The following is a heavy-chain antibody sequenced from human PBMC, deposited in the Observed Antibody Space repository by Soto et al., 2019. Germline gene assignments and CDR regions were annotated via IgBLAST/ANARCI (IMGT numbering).Heavy chain of an antibody. D-gene: IGHD3-22*01. CDR1: GGSFSGYY. J-gene: IGHJ4*02. CDR2: INHSGST. Sequence: PSETLSLTCAVYGGSFSGYYWSWIRQPPGKGLEWIGEINHSGSTNYKPSLKSRVTISVDTSKNQFSLKLSSVTAADTAVYYCARYRPSYYYDSSGGLDYWGQGTRVTVA. CDR3: ARYRPSYYYDSSGGLDY. V-gene: IGHV4-34*01.